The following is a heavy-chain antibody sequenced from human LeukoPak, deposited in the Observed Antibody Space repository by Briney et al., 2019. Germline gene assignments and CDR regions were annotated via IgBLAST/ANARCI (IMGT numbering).Heavy chain of an antibody. CDR3: AREELGSSLGFDP. Sequence: PGGSLRLSCAASGFTFSSYGMHWVRQAPGKGLEWVAVISYDGSNKYYADSVKGRFTISRDNSKNTLYLQMNSLRAEDTAVCYCAREELGSSLGFDPWGQGTLVTVSS. D-gene: IGHD3-16*01. J-gene: IGHJ5*02. CDR1: GFTFSSYG. V-gene: IGHV3-30*03. CDR2: ISYDGSNK.